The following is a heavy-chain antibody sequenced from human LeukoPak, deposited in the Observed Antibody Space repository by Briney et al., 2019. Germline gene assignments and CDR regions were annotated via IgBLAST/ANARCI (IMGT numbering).Heavy chain of an antibody. CDR3: ARQNPYYSDTTGPY. V-gene: IGHV4-39*01. CDR2: IYYSGST. CDR1: GGSISSSIYY. Sequence: SETLSLTCTVSGGSISSSIYYWGWIRQPPGRGLEWIGSIYYSGSTYYNPSRKSRVTISIDTSKTQSSMQLSSVSAADTAVYYCARQNPYYSDTTGPYWGQGTPVTVSS. D-gene: IGHD3-22*01. J-gene: IGHJ4*02.